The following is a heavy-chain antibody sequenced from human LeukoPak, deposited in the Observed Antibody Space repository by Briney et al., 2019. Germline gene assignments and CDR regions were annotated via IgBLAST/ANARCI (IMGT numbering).Heavy chain of an antibody. CDR2: IFYSGST. Sequence: SETLSLTCTVSGGSISTSNYYWGWIRQPPGKGLEWIGNIFYSGSTYYSPSLRSRVTISLDTSRNQFSLKLNSVTAADTAVYYCASIDYGDQTIFDYWGQGTLVTVSS. CDR1: GGSISTSNYY. V-gene: IGHV4-39*07. CDR3: ASIDYGDQTIFDY. J-gene: IGHJ4*02. D-gene: IGHD4-17*01.